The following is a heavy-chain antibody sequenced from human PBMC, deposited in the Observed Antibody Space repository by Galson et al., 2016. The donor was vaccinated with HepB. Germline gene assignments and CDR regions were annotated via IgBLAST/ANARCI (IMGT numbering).Heavy chain of an antibody. V-gene: IGHV1-24*01. CDR2: SVAEDGEP. J-gene: IGHJ3*01. CDR1: GDSLSELS. D-gene: IGHD6-19*01. CDR3: ATDRAEAALEAFDL. Sequence: SVKVSCKVSGDSLSELSMHWVRQAPGKGLEYVGISVAEDGEPFYAEKFQGRVTMMEDTSTDTAYLELRSLRSEDTAVYYCATDRAEAALEAFDLWGQGTMVTVSS.